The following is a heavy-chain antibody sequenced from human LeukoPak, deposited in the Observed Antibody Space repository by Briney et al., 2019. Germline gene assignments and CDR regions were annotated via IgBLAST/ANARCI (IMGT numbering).Heavy chain of an antibody. J-gene: IGHJ4*02. CDR2: ISTGGGDT. CDR1: GFTFTDSA. Sequence: GGSLRLSCAASGFTFTDSAMTWVRQAPGKGLEWVSAISTGGGDTIYTDSVKDRFTISRDNSKNTLYLRMDSLRAEDTAIYYCTKGGSYAPLDYWGQGTLVTX. D-gene: IGHD1-26*01. CDR3: TKGGSYAPLDY. V-gene: IGHV3-23*01.